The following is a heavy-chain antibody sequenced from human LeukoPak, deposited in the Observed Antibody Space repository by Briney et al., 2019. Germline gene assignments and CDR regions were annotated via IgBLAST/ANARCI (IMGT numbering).Heavy chain of an antibody. CDR2: ISSSGSTI. CDR1: GFTFSSYE. CDR3: ARESILTGYLDY. J-gene: IGHJ4*02. D-gene: IGHD3-9*01. Sequence: GGSLRLSCAASGFTFSSYEMNWVRQAPGKGLEWVSYISSSGSTIYYADSVKGRFTISRDNAKNSLYLQMNSLRAEDTAVYYCARESILTGYLDYWGQGTLATVSS. V-gene: IGHV3-48*03.